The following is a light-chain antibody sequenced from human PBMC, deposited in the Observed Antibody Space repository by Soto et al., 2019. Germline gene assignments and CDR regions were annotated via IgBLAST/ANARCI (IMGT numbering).Light chain of an antibody. CDR1: QSVSSY. Sequence: SPATLSLSPGERATLSCRASQSVSSYLAWYQQKPGQAPRLLIYDASNRATGIPARFSGSGSGTDFTLTISCLEPEDFAVYYCQQRSNWPPITFGQRTRLEIK. V-gene: IGKV3-11*01. CDR3: QQRSNWPPIT. CDR2: DAS. J-gene: IGKJ5*01.